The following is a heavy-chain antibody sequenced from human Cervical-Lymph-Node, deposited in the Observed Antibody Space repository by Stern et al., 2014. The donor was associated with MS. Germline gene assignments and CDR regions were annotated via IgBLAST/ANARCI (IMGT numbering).Heavy chain of an antibody. CDR3: ARERQQYCNSEGCSYWYFDL. D-gene: IGHD2/OR15-2a*01. Sequence: QVQLQESGPGLVKPSGTLSLTCAVSGGSVSSTNWWSWVRQSPGKGLEWIGNIYPSGPSNSRPSLRSRVSISLDNSKNHLSLHLTSVTAADTAVYYCARERQQYCNSEGCSYWYFDLWGRGTLVTVSS. CDR1: GGSVSSTNW. CDR2: IYPSGPS. J-gene: IGHJ2*01. V-gene: IGHV4-4*02.